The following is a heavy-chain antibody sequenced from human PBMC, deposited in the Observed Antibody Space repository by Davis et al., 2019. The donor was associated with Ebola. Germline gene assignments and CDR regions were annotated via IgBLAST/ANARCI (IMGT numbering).Heavy chain of an antibody. CDR3: AKESTSCGGDRYSLSDY. J-gene: IGHJ4*02. Sequence: PGGSLRLSCAASGFTFNNYAMSWVRQAPGKGLEWVSVISSRATTIYYADSVRSRFTISRDNSKNTLYLQMNSLRAEDTAVYYCAKESTSCGGDRYSLSDYWGQGTLVTVSS. V-gene: IGHV3-23*01. CDR1: GFTFNNYA. CDR2: ISSRATTI. D-gene: IGHD2-21*02.